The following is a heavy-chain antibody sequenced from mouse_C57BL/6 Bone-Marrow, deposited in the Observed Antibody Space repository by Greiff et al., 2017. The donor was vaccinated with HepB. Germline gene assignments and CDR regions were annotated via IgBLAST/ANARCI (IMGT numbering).Heavy chain of an antibody. D-gene: IGHD1-1*01. Sequence: EVKVEESGGGLVKPGGSLKLSCAASGFTFSDYGMHWVRQAPEKGLEWVAYISSGSSTIYYADTVKGRFTISRDNAKNTLFLQMTSLRSEDTAMYYCASGYYYGSSPFAYWGQGTLVTVSA. CDR2: ISSGSSTI. CDR1: GFTFSDYG. CDR3: ASGYYYGSSPFAY. J-gene: IGHJ3*01. V-gene: IGHV5-17*01.